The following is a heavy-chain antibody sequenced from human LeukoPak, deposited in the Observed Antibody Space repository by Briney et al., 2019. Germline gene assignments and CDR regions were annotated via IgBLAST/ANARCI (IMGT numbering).Heavy chain of an antibody. CDR2: IYYSGST. CDR3: ARGATAMGDFDY. Sequence: ASETLSLTCTVSGGSTSSYYWSWIRQPPGKGLEWIGYIYYSGSTNYNPSLKSRVTISVDTSKNQFSLKLSSVTAADTAVYYCARGATAMGDFDYWGQGTLVTVSS. J-gene: IGHJ4*02. D-gene: IGHD5-18*01. CDR1: GGSTSSYY. V-gene: IGHV4-59*01.